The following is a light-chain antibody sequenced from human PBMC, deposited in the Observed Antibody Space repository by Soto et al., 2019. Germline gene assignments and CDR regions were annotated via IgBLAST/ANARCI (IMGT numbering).Light chain of an antibody. CDR1: SSNIGNNY. CDR3: GTWDSSLSAGV. J-gene: IGLJ1*01. Sequence: QSVLTQPPSVSAAPGQKVTISCSGSSSNIGNNYVSWYQQLPGTAPKLLIYESNKRPSEIPDRFSGSKSGTSATLGITGLQTGDEADYYCGTWDSSLSAGVFGTGTKVTVL. CDR2: ESN. V-gene: IGLV1-51*02.